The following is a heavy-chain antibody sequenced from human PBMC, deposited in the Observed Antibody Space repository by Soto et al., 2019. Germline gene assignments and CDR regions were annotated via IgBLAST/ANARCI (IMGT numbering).Heavy chain of an antibody. CDR2: ISSNGGST. J-gene: IGHJ4*02. V-gene: IGHV3-64D*08. CDR3: VINDYDSSGYYFDY. D-gene: IGHD3-22*01. CDR1: GFTFSSYA. Sequence: GGSLRLSCSASGFTFSSYAMHWVRQAPGKGLEYVSAISSNGGSTYYADSVKGRFTISRDNSKNTLYLQMSSLRAEDTAVYYCVINDYDSSGYYFDYWGQGTLVTVSS.